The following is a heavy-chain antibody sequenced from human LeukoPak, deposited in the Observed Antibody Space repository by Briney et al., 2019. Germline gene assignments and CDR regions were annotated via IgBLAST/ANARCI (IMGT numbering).Heavy chain of an antibody. J-gene: IGHJ5*02. CDR2: INHSGST. Sequence: SETLSITCAVYGGSFSGYYWSWIRQPPGKGLEWIGEINHSGSTNYNPSLKSRVTISVDTSKNQFSLKLSSVTAADTAVYYCARGRKAARNNWFDPWGQGTLVTVSS. V-gene: IGHV4-34*01. D-gene: IGHD6-6*01. CDR3: ARGRKAARNNWFDP. CDR1: GGSFSGYY.